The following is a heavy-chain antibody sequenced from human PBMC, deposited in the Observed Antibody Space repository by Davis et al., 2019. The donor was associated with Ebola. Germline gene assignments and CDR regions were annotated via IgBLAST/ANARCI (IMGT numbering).Heavy chain of an antibody. D-gene: IGHD2-21*01. CDR2: IYYSGST. V-gene: IGHV4-59*01. CDR1: GGPISSYY. Sequence: SETLSLTCTVSGGPISSYYWSWIRQPPGKGLEWIGYIYYSGSTNYNPSLKSRVTISVDTSKNQFSLKLSSVTAADTAVYYCARVVATWRVVDDYWGQGTLVTVSS. J-gene: IGHJ4*02. CDR3: ARVVATWRVVDDY.